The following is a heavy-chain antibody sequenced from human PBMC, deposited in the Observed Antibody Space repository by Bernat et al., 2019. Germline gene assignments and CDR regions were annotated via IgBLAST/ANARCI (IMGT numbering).Heavy chain of an antibody. Sequence: QVQLVESGGGVVRPGRSLRVSCAASGFTFSSYAMHWVRQAPGKGLEWVAVISYDGSNKYYADSVKGRFAISRDNSKDTLYLQINSLRAEDTAVYYCARGDGAGWLIGNWVGGSGYFDYWGQGTLVTVSS. V-gene: IGHV3-30*01. J-gene: IGHJ4*02. D-gene: IGHD5-24*01. CDR2: ISYDGSNK. CDR3: ARGDGAGWLIGNWVGGSGYFDY. CDR1: GFTFSSYA.